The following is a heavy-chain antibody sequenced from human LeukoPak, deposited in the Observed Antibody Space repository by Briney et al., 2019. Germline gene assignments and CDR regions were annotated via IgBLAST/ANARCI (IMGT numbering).Heavy chain of an antibody. J-gene: IGHJ3*02. CDR2: IIPIFGTA. CDR3: ARAYYYGSSGHQDAFDI. CDR1: GGTFSSYA. V-gene: IGHV1-69*05. D-gene: IGHD3-22*01. Sequence: SVKVSCKASGGTFSSYAISWVRQAPGQGLEWMGGIIPIFGTANYAQKFQGRVTITTDESTSTAYMELSSLRSEDTAVYYCARAYYYGSSGHQDAFDIWGQGTMVTVSS.